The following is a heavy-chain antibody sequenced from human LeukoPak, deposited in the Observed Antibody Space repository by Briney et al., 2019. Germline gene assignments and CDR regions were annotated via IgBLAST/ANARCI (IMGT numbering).Heavy chain of an antibody. CDR1: GFMFRSYG. Sequence: TGGSLRLSCAASGFMFRSYGMNWVRQAPGKGLEWVSAISGSGGSTYYADSVKGRFTISRDNSKNTLYLQMNSLRAEDTAVYYCAKDRTTTTFDYWGQGTLVTVSS. CDR3: AKDRTTTTFDY. J-gene: IGHJ4*02. CDR2: ISGSGGST. V-gene: IGHV3-23*01. D-gene: IGHD4-17*01.